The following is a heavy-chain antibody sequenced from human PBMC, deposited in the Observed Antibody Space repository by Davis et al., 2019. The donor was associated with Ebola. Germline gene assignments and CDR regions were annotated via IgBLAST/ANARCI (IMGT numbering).Heavy chain of an antibody. V-gene: IGHV1-2*02. CDR1: GYTFTGYY. CDR2: INPNSGGT. J-gene: IGHJ4*02. Sequence: ASVKVSCKASGYTFTGYYMHWVRQAPGQGLEWMGWINPNSGGTNYAQKFQGRVTMTRDTSISTAYMELSRLRSDDTAVYYCTRASIVVVPAALSFDYWGQGTLVTVSS. CDR3: TRASIVVVPAALSFDY. D-gene: IGHD2-2*01.